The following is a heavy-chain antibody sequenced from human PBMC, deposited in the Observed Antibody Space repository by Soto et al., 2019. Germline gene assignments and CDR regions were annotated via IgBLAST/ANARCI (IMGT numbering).Heavy chain of an antibody. CDR2: IYYSGST. Sequence: QVQLQESGPGLVKPSETLSLTCTVSGGSISSNYWSWIRQPPGKGLEWIGYIYYSGSTIYNPSLKSRVTISVDTSKTQFSLELSSVTAADTAVYYCARDRGGSSWFDYWGQGTLVTVSS. CDR3: ARDRGGSSWFDY. V-gene: IGHV4-59*01. CDR1: GGSISSNY. D-gene: IGHD6-13*01. J-gene: IGHJ4*02.